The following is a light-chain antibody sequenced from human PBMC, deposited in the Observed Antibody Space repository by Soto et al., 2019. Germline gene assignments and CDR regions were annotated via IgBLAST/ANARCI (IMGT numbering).Light chain of an antibody. CDR2: EVS. CDR3: SSYTSSSTPYV. CDR1: SSDVGGYNY. V-gene: IGLV2-14*01. J-gene: IGLJ1*01. Sequence: QAALTQPASVSGSPGQPITISCTGTSSDVGGYNYVSWYQQHPGKAPKLMICEVSNRPSGVSNRFSGSKSGNTASLTISGLQAEDEADYYCSSYTSSSTPYVFGTGTKVTLL.